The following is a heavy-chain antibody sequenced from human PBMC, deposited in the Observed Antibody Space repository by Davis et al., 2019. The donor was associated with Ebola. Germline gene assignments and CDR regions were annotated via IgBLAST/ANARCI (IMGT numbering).Heavy chain of an antibody. V-gene: IGHV5-10-1*01. CDR2: IDPSDSDT. J-gene: IGHJ6*02. Sequence: GGSLRLSCKGSGYSFTSYWISWVRQMPGKGLEWMGRIDPSDSDTKYSPSFQGHVTISADKSISTAYLQWSSLKASDTAIYYCAKTYYDILTGYLYGKDVWGQGTTVTVSS. CDR3: AKTYYDILTGYLYGKDV. CDR1: GYSFTSYW. D-gene: IGHD3-9*01.